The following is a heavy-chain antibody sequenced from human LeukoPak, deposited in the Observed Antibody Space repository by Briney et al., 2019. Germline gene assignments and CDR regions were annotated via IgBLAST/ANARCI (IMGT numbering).Heavy chain of an antibody. J-gene: IGHJ4*02. V-gene: IGHV1-2*02. D-gene: IGHD6-6*01. CDR2: INPNSGVT. Sequence: ASVKVSCKASGYTFTGYYMHWVRQAPGQGLEWMGWINPNSGVTNYAQKFQGRVTMTRDTSISTAYMELSRLRSDDTAVYYCATSSSSSSDHFWGQGTLVTVSS. CDR3: ATSSSSSSDHF. CDR1: GYTFTGYY.